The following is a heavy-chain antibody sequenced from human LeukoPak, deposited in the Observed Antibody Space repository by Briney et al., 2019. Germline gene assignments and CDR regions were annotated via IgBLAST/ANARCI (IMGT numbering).Heavy chain of an antibody. CDR3: SGGRSSRYSDY. CDR1: GASMTSYH. Sequence: SETLSLTCIVSGASMTSYHWNWIRQPPGKRLEWIGYIHHRANTNFITSYSSSLRSRVSMSVDMSKNHFSLKLSSVTAADTAIYYCSGGRSSRYSDYWGQGALVTVFS. CDR2: IHHRANT. J-gene: IGHJ4*02. V-gene: IGHV4-59*01. D-gene: IGHD3-9*01.